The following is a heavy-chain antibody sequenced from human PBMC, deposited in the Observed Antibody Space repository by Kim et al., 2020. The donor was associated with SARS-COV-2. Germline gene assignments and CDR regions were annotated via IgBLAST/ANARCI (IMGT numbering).Heavy chain of an antibody. CDR1: GFTFSSYS. J-gene: IGHJ4*02. CDR3: ARDRRYYYGSGSYLSDY. Sequence: GGSLRLSCAASGFTFSSYSMNWVRQAPGKGLEWVSYISSSSTIYYADSVKGRFTISRDNAKNSLYLQMNSLRDEDTAVYYCARDRRYYYGSGSYLSDYWGQGTLVTVSP. D-gene: IGHD3-10*01. CDR2: ISSSSTI. V-gene: IGHV3-48*02.